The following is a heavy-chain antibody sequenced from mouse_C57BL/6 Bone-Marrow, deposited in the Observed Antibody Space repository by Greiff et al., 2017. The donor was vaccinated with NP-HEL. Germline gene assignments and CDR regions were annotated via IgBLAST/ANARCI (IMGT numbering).Heavy chain of an antibody. CDR3: AREGSGFAY. D-gene: IGHD3-3*01. Sequence: LVESGAELARPGASVQLSCKASGYTFTSYGISWVKQRTGQGLEWIGEIYPRSGNTYYNEKFKGKATLTADKSSSTAYMELRSLTSEDSAVYFCAREGSGFAYWGQGTLVTVSA. CDR1: GYTFTSYG. J-gene: IGHJ3*01. V-gene: IGHV1-81*01. CDR2: IYPRSGNT.